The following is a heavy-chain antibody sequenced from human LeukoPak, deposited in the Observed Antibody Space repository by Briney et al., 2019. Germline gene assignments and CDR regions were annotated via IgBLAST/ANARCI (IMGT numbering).Heavy chain of an antibody. J-gene: IGHJ3*02. V-gene: IGHV3-23*01. CDR1: GFTVSSNY. CDR3: AKARGYCSGGSCYRYAFDI. Sequence: GGSLRLSCAASGFTVSSNYMSWVRQGPGKGLEWVSVMSGSGRSTYYADSVKGRFTISRDNSKNMFYLQMSSLRVDDTAIYFCAKARGYCSGGSCYRYAFDIWGQGTMVTVSS. CDR2: MSGSGRST. D-gene: IGHD2-15*01.